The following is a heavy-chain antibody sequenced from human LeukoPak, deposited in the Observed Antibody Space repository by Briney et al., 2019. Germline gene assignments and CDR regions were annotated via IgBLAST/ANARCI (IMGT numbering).Heavy chain of an antibody. CDR2: ISWNSGSI. J-gene: IGHJ3*02. Sequence: GGSLRLSCAASGFTFDDYAMHWVRQAPGKGLEWASGISWNSGSIGYADSVKGRFTISRDNAKNSLYLQMNSLRAEDTALYYCAKDIAAAGKPNAFDIWGQGTMVTVSS. CDR1: GFTFDDYA. CDR3: AKDIAAAGKPNAFDI. V-gene: IGHV3-9*01. D-gene: IGHD6-13*01.